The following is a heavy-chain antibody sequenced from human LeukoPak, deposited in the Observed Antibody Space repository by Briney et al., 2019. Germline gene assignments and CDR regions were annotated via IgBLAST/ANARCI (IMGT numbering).Heavy chain of an antibody. Sequence: SETLALTCTVSGGSISSGDYYWSWIRQPPGKGLEWIGYIYYSGSTYYNPSLKSRVTISVDTSKNQFSLKLSSVTAADTAVYYCARDRSGYCSSTSCYPWGFDPWGQGTLVTVSS. CDR1: GGSISSGDYY. D-gene: IGHD2-2*01. CDR2: IYYSGST. V-gene: IGHV4-30-4*01. J-gene: IGHJ5*02. CDR3: ARDRSGYCSSTSCYPWGFDP.